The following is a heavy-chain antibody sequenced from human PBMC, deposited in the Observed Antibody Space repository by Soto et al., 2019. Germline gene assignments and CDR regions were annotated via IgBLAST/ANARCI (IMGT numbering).Heavy chain of an antibody. CDR2: IIPIFGTA. D-gene: IGHD3-22*01. V-gene: IGHV1-69*01. CDR3: SRDIGYYYDSSGYRGDAFDI. Sequence: QVQLVQSGAEVKKPGSSVKVSCKASGGTFSSYAISWVRQAPGQGLEWMGGIIPIFGTANYAQKCQGRVTITADESTSTAYMELSSLRSDDTAVYYCSRDIGYYYDSSGYRGDAFDIWVQGSMVTVSS. J-gene: IGHJ3*02. CDR1: GGTFSSYA.